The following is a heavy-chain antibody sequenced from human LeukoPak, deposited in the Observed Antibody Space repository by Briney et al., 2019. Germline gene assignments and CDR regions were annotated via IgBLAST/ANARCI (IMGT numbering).Heavy chain of an antibody. CDR2: ISSSSCYI. J-gene: IGHJ4*02. CDR1: GFTFSSYS. Sequence: GGSLRLSCAASGFTFSSYSMNWVRQAPGKGLEWVSSISSSSCYIYYADSVKGRFTISRDNSKNTVYLQMNRLRVEDTALYYCVRSLDYWGQGTLVTVSS. V-gene: IGHV3-21*04. CDR3: VRSLDY.